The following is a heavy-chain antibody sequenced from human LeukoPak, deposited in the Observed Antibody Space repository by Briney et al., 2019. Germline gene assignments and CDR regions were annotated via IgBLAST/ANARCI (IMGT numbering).Heavy chain of an antibody. CDR3: ARSIFSGRQYAFDI. D-gene: IGHD5-12*01. CDR2: IIPIFGTA. J-gene: IGHJ3*02. V-gene: IGHV1-69*01. CDR1: GGTFSSYA. Sequence: SVKVSCKASGGTFSSYAIGWVRQAPGQGLEWMGGIIPIFGTANYAQKFQGRVTITADESTSTAYMELSSLRSEDTAVYYCARSIFSGRQYAFDIWGQGTMVTVSS.